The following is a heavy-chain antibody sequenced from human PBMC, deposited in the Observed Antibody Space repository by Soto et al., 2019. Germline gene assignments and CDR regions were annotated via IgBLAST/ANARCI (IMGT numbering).Heavy chain of an antibody. D-gene: IGHD3-16*02. Sequence: PGGSLRLSCAASGFTFDDYAMHWVRQAPGKGLEWVSGISWNSGSIGYADSVKGRFTISRDNAKNSLYLQMNSLRAEDTALYYCAKAVGGSSRNNACGIWGRGT. CDR3: AKAVGGSSRNNACGI. V-gene: IGHV3-9*01. J-gene: IGHJ3*02. CDR1: GFTFDDYA. CDR2: ISWNSGSI.